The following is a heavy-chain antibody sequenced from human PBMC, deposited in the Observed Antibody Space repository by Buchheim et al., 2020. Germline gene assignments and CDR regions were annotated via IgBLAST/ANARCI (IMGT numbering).Heavy chain of an antibody. D-gene: IGHD3-10*01. CDR2: IKQDGSEK. CDR3: ALHDESGGLDY. CDR1: GFTFSSYW. V-gene: IGHV3-7*03. Sequence: EVQLVESGGGLVQPGGSLRLSCAASGFTFSSYWMSWVRQAPGKGLEWVGNIKQDGSEKYYVDSVKGRFTISRDNAKNSVSLHMDSLRVEDTAVYYCALHDESGGLDYWGQGTL. J-gene: IGHJ4*02.